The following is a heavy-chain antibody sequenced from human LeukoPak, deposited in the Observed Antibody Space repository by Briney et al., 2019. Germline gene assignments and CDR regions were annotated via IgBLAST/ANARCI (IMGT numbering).Heavy chain of an antibody. V-gene: IGHV1-69*04. CDR2: IIPILGIA. J-gene: IGHJ4*02. CDR3: ARGRGYDDNSCYCDY. D-gene: IGHD3-22*01. Sequence: SVTVSCKPCGGTFRSHAIRWVRQAPGQGLEWMGRIIPILGIAYYEQKLQGRVTITADKSTSTAYMELSSLTAEDTAVYYCARGRGYDDNSCYCDYWGQGTLVTVSS. CDR1: GGTFRSHA.